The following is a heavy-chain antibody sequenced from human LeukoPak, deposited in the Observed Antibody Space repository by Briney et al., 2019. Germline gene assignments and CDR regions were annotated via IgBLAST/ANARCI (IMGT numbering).Heavy chain of an antibody. V-gene: IGHV3-30*02. D-gene: IGHD3-3*01. Sequence: GGSLRLSCAASGFTFSSYGMHWVRQAPGKGLEWAAVIWYGGSNKYYADSVKGRFTISRDNSKNTLYLQMNSLRAEDTAVYYCAKGNFWSGSPAFDIWGQGTMVTVSS. CDR3: AKGNFWSGSPAFDI. CDR2: IWYGGSNK. CDR1: GFTFSSYG. J-gene: IGHJ3*02.